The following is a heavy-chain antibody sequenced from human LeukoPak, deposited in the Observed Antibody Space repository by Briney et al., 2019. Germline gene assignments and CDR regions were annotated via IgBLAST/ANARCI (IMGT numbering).Heavy chain of an antibody. CDR1: GFTFSSYG. Sequence: GGSLRLSCAASGFTFSSYGMHWVRQAPGKGLEWVAVISYDGNNKYYADFVKGRFTISRDNSKNTLYLQMDNPRAEDTAVYYCAKYQRQWLPKGGFDYWGQGTLVTVSS. V-gene: IGHV3-30*18. CDR2: ISYDGNNK. D-gene: IGHD6-19*01. J-gene: IGHJ4*02. CDR3: AKYQRQWLPKGGFDY.